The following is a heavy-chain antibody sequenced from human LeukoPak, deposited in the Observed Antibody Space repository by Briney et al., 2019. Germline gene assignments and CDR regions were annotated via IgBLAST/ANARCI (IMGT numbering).Heavy chain of an antibody. CDR2: INPDSGGT. V-gene: IGHV1-2*02. CDR3: ARDRGRVGTTKEAFDI. CDR1: GHTFNAYY. D-gene: IGHD1-26*01. J-gene: IGHJ3*02. Sequence: ASVKVSCKASGHTFNAYYMHWVRQAPGQGLEWMGWINPDSGGTIYAQKFQGGVTMTSDTSISTAYMGLSRLRSDDTAVYYCARDRGRVGTTKEAFDIWGQGTMVTVSS.